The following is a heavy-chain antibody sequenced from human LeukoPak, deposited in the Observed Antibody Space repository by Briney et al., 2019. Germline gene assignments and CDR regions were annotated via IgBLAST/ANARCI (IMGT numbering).Heavy chain of an antibody. V-gene: IGHV3-48*01. J-gene: IGHJ3*02. CDR1: GHTFSSSS. Sequence: GGSLRLSCAVSGHTFSSSSMNWVRQAPGKGLEWVSHISESSISKHYADSVRGRFTVSRDNAKNSLYLQMNSLRAEDTAVYYCARDGGGPDAFDIWGQGTMVTVSS. CDR2: ISESSISK. CDR3: ARDGGGPDAFDI.